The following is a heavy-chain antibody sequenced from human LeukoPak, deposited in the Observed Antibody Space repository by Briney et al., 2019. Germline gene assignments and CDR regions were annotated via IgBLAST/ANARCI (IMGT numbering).Heavy chain of an antibody. Sequence: SETLSLTCAVSGGSISSGGYSWSWIRQPPGKGLEWIGYIYHSGSTYYNPSLKSRVTISVDRSKNQFSLKLSSVTAADTAVYYCARYPGVGATAAISAFDIWGQGTMVTASS. CDR2: IYHSGST. V-gene: IGHV4-30-2*01. CDR3: ARYPGVGATAAISAFDI. J-gene: IGHJ3*02. D-gene: IGHD1-26*01. CDR1: GGSISSGGYS.